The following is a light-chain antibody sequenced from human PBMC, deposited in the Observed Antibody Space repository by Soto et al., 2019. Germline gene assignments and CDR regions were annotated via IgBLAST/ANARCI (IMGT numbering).Light chain of an antibody. CDR2: KNN. CDR1: SSNIGNFY. V-gene: IGLV1-47*01. CDR3: AAWDDSLSGPGV. Sequence: QSLLTQPPSASGTPGQRVTISCSGSSSNIGNFYVYWYQQLPGTAPKLLIYKNNQRPLGVPDRFSASKSGTSASLAISGLRSEDEADYYCAAWDDSLSGPGVFGGGTQLTVL. J-gene: IGLJ7*01.